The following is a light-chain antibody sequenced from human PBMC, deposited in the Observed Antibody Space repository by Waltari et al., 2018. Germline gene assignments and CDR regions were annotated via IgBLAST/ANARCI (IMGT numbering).Light chain of an antibody. CDR3: SSYATSNKLL. CDR1: SSDIGTYDF. CDR2: EVT. J-gene: IGLJ3*02. V-gene: IGLV2-8*01. Sequence: QSALTQPPSASGSAGPSVTISCTGTSSDIGTYDFVPWYQQHPGKAPKLMIYEVTKRPSGVPDRFSGSKSGSTASLTVSGLQPEDGADYYCSSYATSNKLLFGGGTKLTVL.